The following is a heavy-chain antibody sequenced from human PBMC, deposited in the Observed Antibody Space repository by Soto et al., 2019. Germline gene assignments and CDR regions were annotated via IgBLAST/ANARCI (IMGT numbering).Heavy chain of an antibody. Sequence: QVQLVESGGGVVQPGRSLRLSCATSGFTFTVYGFHWVRQAPGKGLEWVAVIWSDGSKDYYADSVRGRFTVFRDNSQNTIHLQMNSVRAKDTGVYYCARDGCSGGSCLVDPWGQGTLVTVSP. CDR3: ARDGCSGGSCLVDP. J-gene: IGHJ5*02. D-gene: IGHD2-15*01. CDR1: GFTFTVYG. V-gene: IGHV3-33*01. CDR2: IWSDGSKD.